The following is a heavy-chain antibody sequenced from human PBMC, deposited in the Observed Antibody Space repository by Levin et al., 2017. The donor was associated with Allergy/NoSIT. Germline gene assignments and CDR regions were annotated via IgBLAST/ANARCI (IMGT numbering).Heavy chain of an antibody. D-gene: IGHD3-3*01. CDR1: GGSISSSSYY. Sequence: GSLRLSCTVSGGSISSSSYYWGWIRQPPGKGLEWIGSIYYSGSTYYNPSLKSRVTISVDTSKNQFSLKLSSVTAADTAVYYCARHRRVLRFVEWLLYWGQGTLVTVSS. J-gene: IGHJ4*02. CDR3: ARHRRVLRFVEWLLY. CDR2: IYYSGST. V-gene: IGHV4-39*01.